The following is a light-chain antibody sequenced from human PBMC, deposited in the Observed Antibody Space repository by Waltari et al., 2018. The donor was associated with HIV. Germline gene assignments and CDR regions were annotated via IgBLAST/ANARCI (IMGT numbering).Light chain of an antibody. V-gene: IGLV2-23*01. J-gene: IGLJ3*02. CDR2: EDD. CDR3: CSYAGSTTWL. CDR1: SSDVGSYNL. Sequence: SALTQPASVSGSPGQAITVSCTGSSSDVGSYNLVSWYQQHPGKAPKRMIYEDDKRPSGCSNRFSGSKSGNTASLTISGLQAEDEADYYCCSYAGSTTWLFGGGTKLTVL.